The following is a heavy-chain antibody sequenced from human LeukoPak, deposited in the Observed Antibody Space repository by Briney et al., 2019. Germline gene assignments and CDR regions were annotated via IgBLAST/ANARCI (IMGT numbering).Heavy chain of an antibody. V-gene: IGHV1-8*01. CDR2: MNPNSGNT. J-gene: IGHJ4*02. CDR3: ARRYSGVMQGYFDY. D-gene: IGHD5-12*01. CDR1: GYTFSSHD. Sequence: ASVKVSCKASGYTFSSHDINWVRRATGQGLEWMGWMNPNSGNTGYAQKFQGRVTMTRDTSISTAYMELSSLRSEDTAVYYCARRYSGVMQGYFDYWGQGTLVTVSS.